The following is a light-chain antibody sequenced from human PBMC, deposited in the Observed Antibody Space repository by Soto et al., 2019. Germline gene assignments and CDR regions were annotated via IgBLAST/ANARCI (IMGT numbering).Light chain of an antibody. Sequence: EIVLTQSPGTLSLSPGERATLSCRASHSVSSSYLAWYQQKPGQAPRLLIYGASGRATGIPDRFSGSGSGTDFTLTISRLEPEDFAVYYCQQYGSSSFTFGPGTKVDIK. V-gene: IGKV3-20*01. CDR2: GAS. CDR1: HSVSSSY. CDR3: QQYGSSSFT. J-gene: IGKJ3*01.